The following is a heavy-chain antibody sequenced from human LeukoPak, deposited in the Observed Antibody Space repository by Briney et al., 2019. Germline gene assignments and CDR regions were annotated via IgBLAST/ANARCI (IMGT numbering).Heavy chain of an antibody. J-gene: IGHJ4*02. CDR1: GGTFSSYA. CDR3: ARGVIPDGSYGTGY. CDR2: IIPILGIA. V-gene: IGHV1-69*04. Sequence: SVKVSCKASGGTFSSYAISWVRQAPGQGLEWMGRIIPILGIANYAQKFQGRVTITADKSTSTAYMELSSLRSEDTAVYYCARGVIPDGSYGTGYWGQGTLVTVSS. D-gene: IGHD1-26*01.